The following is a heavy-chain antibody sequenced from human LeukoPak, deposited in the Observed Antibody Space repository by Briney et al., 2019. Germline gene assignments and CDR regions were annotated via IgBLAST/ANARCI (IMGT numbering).Heavy chain of an antibody. J-gene: IGHJ4*02. CDR3: ARDRLPTMIVVPTG. Sequence: GGSLRLSCAASGFSFNMFPMHWVRQAPGKGLECVAVISYDGNNKYYADSVNGRFTISRDNSKNTLFLQMNSLRAEDTAVYYCARDRLPTMIVVPTGWGQGTLVTVSS. D-gene: IGHD3-22*01. CDR2: ISYDGNNK. CDR1: GFSFNMFP. V-gene: IGHV3-30*04.